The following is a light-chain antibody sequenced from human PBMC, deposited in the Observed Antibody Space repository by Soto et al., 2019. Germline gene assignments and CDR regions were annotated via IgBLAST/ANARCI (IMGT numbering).Light chain of an antibody. CDR2: DVS. Sequence: QSALTQPASVSGSLGQSITISCTGTSSDVGGYNYVSWYQQHPGKAPKLMIYDVSNRPSGVSNRFSGSKSGNTASLTISGLQAEDEADYYCSSYTTSSPYVLGTGTKVTVL. J-gene: IGLJ1*01. CDR1: SSDVGGYNY. CDR3: SSYTTSSPYV. V-gene: IGLV2-14*03.